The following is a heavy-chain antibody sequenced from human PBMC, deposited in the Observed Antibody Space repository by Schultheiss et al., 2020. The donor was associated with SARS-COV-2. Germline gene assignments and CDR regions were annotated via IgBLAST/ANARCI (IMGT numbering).Heavy chain of an antibody. CDR1: GFTFSSYG. J-gene: IGHJ6*02. V-gene: IGHV3-30*18. CDR2: ISYDGSNK. D-gene: IGHD3-3*01. CDR3: AKDYRFLGDYYYGMDV. Sequence: GGSLRLSCAASGFTFSSYGMHWVRQAPGKGLEWVAVISYDGSNKYYADSVKGRFTISRDNSKNTLYLQMNSLRAEDTAVYYCAKDYRFLGDYYYGMDVWGQGTTVTVSS.